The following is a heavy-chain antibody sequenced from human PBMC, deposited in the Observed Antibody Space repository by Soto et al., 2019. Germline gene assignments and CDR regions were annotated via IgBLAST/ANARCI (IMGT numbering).Heavy chain of an antibody. CDR3: TSEMTAQDY. Sequence: GGSLRLSCASSGFTFSGSAMHLVRQASGKGLEWVGRIRSKANSYATAYAASVKGRFTISRDDSKNTAYLQMNSLKTEDTAVYYCTSEMTAQDYWGQGTLVTVSS. CDR2: IRSKANSYAT. CDR1: GFTFSGSA. V-gene: IGHV3-73*01. J-gene: IGHJ4*02.